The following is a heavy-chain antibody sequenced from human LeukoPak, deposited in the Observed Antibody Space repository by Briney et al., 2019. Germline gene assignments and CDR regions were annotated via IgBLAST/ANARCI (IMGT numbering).Heavy chain of an antibody. Sequence: GGSLRLSCAASGFTFTNYAMTWVRQTPGKGLEWVSIVSSSGISTYYVDSVKGRFTISRDNSKNTLYLQMNSLRAEDTAVYYCARAPLAYYFDYWGQGTLVTVSS. CDR1: GFTFTNYA. J-gene: IGHJ4*02. V-gene: IGHV3-23*01. CDR3: ARAPLAYYFDY. CDR2: VSSSGIST.